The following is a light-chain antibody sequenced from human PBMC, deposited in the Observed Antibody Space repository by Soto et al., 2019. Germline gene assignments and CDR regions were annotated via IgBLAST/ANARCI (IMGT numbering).Light chain of an antibody. Sequence: QSALTQPPSASGSPGQSVTISCTGTSSDVGTYHYVSWYQQHPGKAPKLIIYEVNKRPSGVPDRFSGSKSGNTASLPVSGLQAEDEATYSSSSYAGSSNPGVFGSGTKVTVL. CDR3: SSYAGSSNPGV. CDR1: SSDVGTYHY. CDR2: EVN. V-gene: IGLV2-8*01. J-gene: IGLJ1*01.